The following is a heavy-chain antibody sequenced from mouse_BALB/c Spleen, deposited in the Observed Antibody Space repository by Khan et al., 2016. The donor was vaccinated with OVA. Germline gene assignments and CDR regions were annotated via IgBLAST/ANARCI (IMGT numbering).Heavy chain of an antibody. Sequence: VELVESGAELAKSGASVKMSCTASGYTFINYWILWVKQWPGQGLEWIGYINPSTGYTEYNQNFKDKATLTADKSSSTAYMQLSSLTSADSAVYYCARRGLRWDVGNWGQGTTLTVSS. CDR3: ARRGLRWDVGN. CDR2: INPSTGYT. V-gene: IGHV1-7*01. CDR1: GYTFINYW. D-gene: IGHD1-1*01. J-gene: IGHJ2*01.